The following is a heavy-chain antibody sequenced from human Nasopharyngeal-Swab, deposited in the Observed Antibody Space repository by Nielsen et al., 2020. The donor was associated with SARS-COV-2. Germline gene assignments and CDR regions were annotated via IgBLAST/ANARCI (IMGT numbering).Heavy chain of an antibody. CDR1: GGSFSGYY. D-gene: IGHD2-2*01. CDR2: INHSGST. V-gene: IGHV4-34*01. CDR3: ASDLGQYQLHTLGGNNWFDP. J-gene: IGHJ5*02. Sequence: ESLRLSCAVYGGSFSGYYWSWIRQPPGQGLEWIGEINHSGSTNYNPSLKSRVTISVDTSKNKFSLKLSSVTAADTAVYYCASDLGQYQLHTLGGNNWFDPWGQGTLVTVSS.